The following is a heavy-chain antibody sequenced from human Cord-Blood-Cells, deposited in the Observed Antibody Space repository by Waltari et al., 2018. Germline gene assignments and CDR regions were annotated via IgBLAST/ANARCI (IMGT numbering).Heavy chain of an antibody. J-gene: IGHJ3*02. D-gene: IGHD6-13*01. Sequence: QVQLVQSGAEVKKPGSSVKVSCKASGGTFSSYAISWVRQAPGQGLEWMGGIIPIFGTANYAQKFQGRVTITAYESTSTAYMELSSLRSEDTAVYYCARDRHVPLAGHDAFDIWGQGTMVTVSS. CDR3: ARDRHVPLAGHDAFDI. CDR1: GGTFSSYA. CDR2: IIPIFGTA. V-gene: IGHV1-69*01.